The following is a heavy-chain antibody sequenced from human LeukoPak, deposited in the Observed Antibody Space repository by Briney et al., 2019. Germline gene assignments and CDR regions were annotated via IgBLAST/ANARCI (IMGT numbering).Heavy chain of an antibody. D-gene: IGHD3-9*01. Sequence: GGSLRLSCAASGFTFSSYGIHWVRQAPGKGLEWVAFIRYDGSNKYYADSVKGRFTISRDNSKNTLYLQMNSLRAEDTAVYYCAKTYYDNLTGRTYYYYMEVWGKGTTVTVSS. CDR1: GFTFSSYG. CDR2: IRYDGSNK. CDR3: AKTYYDNLTGRTYYYYMEV. V-gene: IGHV3-30*02. J-gene: IGHJ6*03.